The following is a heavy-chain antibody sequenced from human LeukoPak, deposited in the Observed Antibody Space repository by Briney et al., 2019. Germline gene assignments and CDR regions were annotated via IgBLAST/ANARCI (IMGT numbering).Heavy chain of an antibody. CDR3: AREPGDIVATRGWFDP. D-gene: IGHD5-12*01. CDR1: GYTFTSYG. V-gene: IGHV1-18*01. Sequence: GASVKVSCKASGYTFTSYGISWVRQAPGQGLEWMGWISAYNGNTNYAQKLQGRVTMTTDTSTSTAYMELRSLRSDDTAVYYCAREPGDIVATRGWFDPWGQGTLVTVSS. J-gene: IGHJ5*02. CDR2: ISAYNGNT.